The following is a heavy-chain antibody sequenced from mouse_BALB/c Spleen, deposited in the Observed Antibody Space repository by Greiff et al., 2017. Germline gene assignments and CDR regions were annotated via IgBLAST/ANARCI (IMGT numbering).Heavy chain of an antibody. Sequence: VQLPQSGPELVKPGASVKISCKASGYSFTGYFMNWVMQSHGKSLEWIGRINPYNGDTFYNQKFKGKATLTVDKSSSTAHMELRSLASEDSAVYYCARFQYGNYDAMDYWGQGTSVTVSS. CDR1: GYSFTGYF. D-gene: IGHD2-10*02. V-gene: IGHV1-20*02. J-gene: IGHJ4*01. CDR2: INPYNGDT. CDR3: ARFQYGNYDAMDY.